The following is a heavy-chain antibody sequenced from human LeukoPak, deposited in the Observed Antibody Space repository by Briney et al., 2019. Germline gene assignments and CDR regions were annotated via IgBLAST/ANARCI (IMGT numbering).Heavy chain of an antibody. CDR1: GYTFTSYH. J-gene: IGHJ4*02. CDR3: ARLAHSIAVAPTYFDY. CDR2: INPSGGST. V-gene: IGHV1-46*01. D-gene: IGHD6-19*01. Sequence: GASVKVSCKASGYTFTSYHLHWVRQAPGQGREWMGIINPSGGSTSYAQKFQGRVTMTRDMSTSTVYMELSSLRSEDTAVYYCARLAHSIAVAPTYFDYGGQGTLVTVSS.